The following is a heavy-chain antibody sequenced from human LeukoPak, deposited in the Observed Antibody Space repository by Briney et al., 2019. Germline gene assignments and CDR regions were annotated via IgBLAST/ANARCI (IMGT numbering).Heavy chain of an antibody. Sequence: GSLRLSCAASGFSFNNYAMSWVRQAPGKGLEWVSSLSGSGGSTQYADSVKGRFSISRDNSKNTLFLQMNSLRAEDTAVYYCAKSSYYDSSGYYREYYFDYWGQGMLVTVSS. CDR1: GFSFNNYA. CDR2: LSGSGGST. V-gene: IGHV3-23*01. CDR3: AKSSYYDSSGYYREYYFDY. D-gene: IGHD3-22*01. J-gene: IGHJ4*02.